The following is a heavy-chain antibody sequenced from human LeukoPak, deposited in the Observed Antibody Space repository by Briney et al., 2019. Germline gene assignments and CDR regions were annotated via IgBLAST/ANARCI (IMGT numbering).Heavy chain of an antibody. CDR1: GGSISSSSYY. CDR2: IYYSGST. Sequence: SETLSLTCTVSGGSISSSSYYWGWIRQPPGKGLGWIGSIYYSGSTYYNPSLKSRVTISVDTSKNQFSLKLSSVTAADTAVYYCARLDSGYDWYYFDYWGQGTLVTVSS. CDR3: ARLDSGYDWYYFDY. J-gene: IGHJ4*02. V-gene: IGHV4-39*01. D-gene: IGHD5-12*01.